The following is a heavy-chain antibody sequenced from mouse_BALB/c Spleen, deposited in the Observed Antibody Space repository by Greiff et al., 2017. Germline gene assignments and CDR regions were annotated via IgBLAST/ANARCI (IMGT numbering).Heavy chain of an antibody. CDR1: GFNLTDTY. Sequence: VQLKQSGAALVKPGASVKLSCTASGFNLTDTYMPWVMQTPEPGLEWIGRIVPANGNTKSDPKFPGKATITADTSSNPAYLQLSSLTSEDTAVYYCATVLRLRGYAMDYWGQGTSVTVSS. CDR2: IVPANGNT. CDR3: ATVLRLRGYAMDY. D-gene: IGHD1-2*01. J-gene: IGHJ4*01. V-gene: IGHV14-3*02.